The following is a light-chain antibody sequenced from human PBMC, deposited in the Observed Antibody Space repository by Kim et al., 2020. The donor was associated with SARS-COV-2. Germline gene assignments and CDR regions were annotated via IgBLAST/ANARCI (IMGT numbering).Light chain of an antibody. V-gene: IGKV3-11*01. J-gene: IGKJ1*01. Sequence: SPGERATLSCRASQSVSSFLAWFQHRPGQAPRLLIYDTSKRATGTPGRVSGSGSGTDFTLTISSLEPEDFAVYYCQQRSNWPPWSFGQGTKVDIK. CDR3: QQRSNWPPWS. CDR2: DTS. CDR1: QSVSSF.